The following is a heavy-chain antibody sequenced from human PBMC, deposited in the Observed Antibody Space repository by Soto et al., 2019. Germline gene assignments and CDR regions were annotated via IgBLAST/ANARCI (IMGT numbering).Heavy chain of an antibody. J-gene: IGHJ4*02. D-gene: IGHD6-6*01. CDR1: GFTFSSYA. CDR3: AKDSEYSSSFYLDD. CDR2: ISGSGGST. Sequence: EVQLLESGGGLVQPGGSLRLSCAASGFTFSSYAMSWVRQAPGKGLEWVSAISGSGGSTYYAESVKGRFTISKDDSKNPLYLQMDRLGAEDAAVYYWAKDSEYSSSFYLDDWGQGTLVTVSS. V-gene: IGHV3-23*01.